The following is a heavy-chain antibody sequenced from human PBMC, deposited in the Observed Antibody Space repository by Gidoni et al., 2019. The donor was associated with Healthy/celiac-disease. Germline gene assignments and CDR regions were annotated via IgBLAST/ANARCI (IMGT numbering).Heavy chain of an antibody. J-gene: IGHJ4*02. CDR1: GGSISSSSYY. D-gene: IGHD3-22*01. CDR3: ARHEIVVVIQVGPVDY. Sequence: QLQLQESGPGLVKPSETLSLTCTVSGGSISSSSYYWGWIRQPPGKGLEWIGSIYYSGSTYYNPSLKSRVTISVDTSKNQFSLKLSSVTAADTAVYYCARHEIVVVIQVGPVDYWGQGTLVTVSS. CDR2: IYYSGST. V-gene: IGHV4-39*01.